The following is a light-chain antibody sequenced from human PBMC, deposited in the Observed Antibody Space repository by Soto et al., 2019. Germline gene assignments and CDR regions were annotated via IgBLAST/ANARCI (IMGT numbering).Light chain of an antibody. V-gene: IGLV2-8*01. CDR1: INDVGGYNY. CDR3: SSHAGSNSLGV. J-gene: IGLJ3*02. CDR2: EVT. Sequence: QSVLTQPPSAAGSPGQSVTISCTGTINDVGGYNYVSWYQQLPGKAPKLMIYEVTKRPSGVPDRFSGSKSGNTASLTVSGLQAEDEADYYCSSHAGSNSLGVFGGGTKVTVL.